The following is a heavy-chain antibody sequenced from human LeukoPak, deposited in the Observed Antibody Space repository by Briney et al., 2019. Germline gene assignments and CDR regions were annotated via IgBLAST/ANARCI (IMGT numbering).Heavy chain of an antibody. CDR1: GCSISSHY. J-gene: IGHJ6*03. CDR2: ISNSGST. CDR3: GRDSLVGYFSYYYMDV. V-gene: IGHV4-59*11. Sequence: PSETLSLTCTVSGCSISSHYWTWIRQSPVKGLERIGDISNSGSTSYNPSLKSRVTISIDTSKNQFSLKLSCVTAADTAVYYCGRDSLVGYFSYYYMDVWGKGTTVTVSS. D-gene: IGHD2-15*01.